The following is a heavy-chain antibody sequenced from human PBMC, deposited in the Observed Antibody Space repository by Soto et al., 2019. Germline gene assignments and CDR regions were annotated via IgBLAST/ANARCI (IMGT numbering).Heavy chain of an antibody. CDR3: ARERYSSPGGFDY. CDR1: GGTFSSYA. V-gene: IGHV1-69*13. J-gene: IGHJ4*02. Sequence: SVKVSCKASGGTFSSYAISWVRQAPGQGLEWMGGIIPIFGTANYAQKFQGRVTITADESTSTAYMELSSLRSEDTAFYYCARERYSSPGGFDYWGQGTLVTVSS. D-gene: IGHD6-19*01. CDR2: IIPIFGTA.